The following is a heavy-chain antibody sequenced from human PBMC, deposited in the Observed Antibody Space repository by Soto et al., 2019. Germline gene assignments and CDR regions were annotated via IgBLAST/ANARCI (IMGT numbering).Heavy chain of an antibody. D-gene: IGHD6-19*01. CDR3: ARYSSSGWDY. J-gene: IGHJ4*02. CDR1: GFTFSSYE. Sequence: PGGSLRLSCAASGFTFSSYEMNWVRQAPGKGLEWVSYISSSGSTIYYADSVKGRFTISRDNAKNSLYLQMNSLRAEDTAVYYCARYSSSGWDYWGQGTLVTVSS. CDR2: ISSSGSTI. V-gene: IGHV3-48*03.